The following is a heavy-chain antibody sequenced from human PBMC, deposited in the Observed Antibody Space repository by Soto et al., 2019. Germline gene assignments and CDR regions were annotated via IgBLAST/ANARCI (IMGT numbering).Heavy chain of an antibody. CDR1: GFTFSSYW. J-gene: IGHJ6*03. V-gene: IGHV3-74*01. D-gene: IGHD3-10*01. CDR2: INSDGSST. CDR3: VRRGGGDYYYYYMDV. Sequence: GGSLRLSCAASGFTFSSYWMHWVRQAPGKGLVWVSRINSDGSSTSYADSVKGRFTISRDNAKNTLYLQMNSLRAEDTAVYYCVRRGGGDYYYYYMDVWGKGTTVTVSS.